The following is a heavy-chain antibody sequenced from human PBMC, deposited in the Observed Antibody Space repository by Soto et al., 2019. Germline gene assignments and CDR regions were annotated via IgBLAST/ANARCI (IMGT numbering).Heavy chain of an antibody. Sequence: SETLSLTCTVSGGSISRYYWSWIWQPAGKGLEGTVRFYPGGSTTYNPSLKSRVTISVDTTKNQFSMKLSSVAAADTAVYYCARDIWDSSGWYVPVGPYQQWGQGTQVTVSS. D-gene: IGHD6-19*01. J-gene: IGHJ1*01. CDR3: ARDIWDSSGWYVPVGPYQQ. CDR1: GGSISRYY. CDR2: FYPGGST. V-gene: IGHV4-4*07.